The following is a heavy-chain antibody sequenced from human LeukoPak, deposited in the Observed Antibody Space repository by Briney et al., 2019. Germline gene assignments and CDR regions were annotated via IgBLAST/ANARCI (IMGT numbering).Heavy chain of an antibody. D-gene: IGHD2-15*01. Sequence: ASVKVSCKTSGYTFTTFGITWVRQAPGQGLEWMGWINGYNGYTNYAQRFQGRVSMTTDTSTSTAYMELGSLSPDDTAVYYCARNTSTTHYDYWGQGTLVTVSS. CDR3: ARNTSTTHYDY. J-gene: IGHJ4*02. CDR2: INGYNGYT. CDR1: GYTFTTFG. V-gene: IGHV1-18*01.